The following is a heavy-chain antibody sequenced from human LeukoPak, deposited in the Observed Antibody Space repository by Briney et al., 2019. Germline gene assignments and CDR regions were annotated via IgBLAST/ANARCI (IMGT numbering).Heavy chain of an antibody. J-gene: IGHJ5*02. CDR3: ARGTYNWNYAWFDP. V-gene: IGHV1-18*01. CDR2: ISAYNGNT. Sequence: ASVKVSCKASGYTFTSYGISWVRQAPGQGPEWMGWISAYNGNTNYAQKLQGRVTMTTDTSTSTAYMELRSLRSDDTAVYYCARGTYNWNYAWFDPWGQGTLVTVSS. CDR1: GYTFTSYG. D-gene: IGHD1-7*01.